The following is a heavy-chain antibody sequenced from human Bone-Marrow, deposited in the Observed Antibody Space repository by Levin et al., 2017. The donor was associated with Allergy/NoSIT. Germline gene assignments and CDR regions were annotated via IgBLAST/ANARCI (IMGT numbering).Heavy chain of an antibody. D-gene: IGHD6-13*01. CDR1: GGSISSIDFY. V-gene: IGHV4-30-4*01. J-gene: IGHJ6*02. CDR2: IYYNGST. CDR3: ARDRGATGDYYFYGVDV. Sequence: SETLSLTCTLSGGSISSIDFYWSWIRQAPGKGLEWIGYIYYNGSTYYNPSLKSRFTISLDTSRNQFSLRLTSVTAADTAVYYCARDRGATGDYYFYGVDVWGQGTTVTVSS.